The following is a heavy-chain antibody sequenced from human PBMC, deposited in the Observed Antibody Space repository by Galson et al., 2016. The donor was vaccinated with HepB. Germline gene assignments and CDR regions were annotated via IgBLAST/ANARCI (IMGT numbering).Heavy chain of an antibody. CDR1: GFTFEDHA. D-gene: IGHD2-15*01. J-gene: IGHJ5*02. CDR3: AKGALGA. Sequence: SLRLSCAGSGFTFEDHAMHWVRQAPGKGLEWVSGLRWDSNYKGYADSVKGRFSISRDNAKNSLYLQMNNLRPEDTALYYCAKGALGAWGQGTLVIVSS. V-gene: IGHV3-9*01. CDR2: LRWDSNYK.